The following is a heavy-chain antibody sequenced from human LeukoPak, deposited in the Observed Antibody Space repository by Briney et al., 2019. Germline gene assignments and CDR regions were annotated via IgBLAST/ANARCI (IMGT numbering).Heavy chain of an antibody. CDR3: ARSVAAAALGY. Sequence: GGSLRLSCAASGFTFSSYWMHWVRQAPGKGLVWVSRINSDGSSTSYADSVKGRFTISRDNAKNTLYLQMNSLRAEDTAVYYCARSVAAAALGYWGQGTLVTVSS. D-gene: IGHD6-13*01. J-gene: IGHJ4*02. CDR2: INSDGSST. V-gene: IGHV3-74*01. CDR1: GFTFSSYW.